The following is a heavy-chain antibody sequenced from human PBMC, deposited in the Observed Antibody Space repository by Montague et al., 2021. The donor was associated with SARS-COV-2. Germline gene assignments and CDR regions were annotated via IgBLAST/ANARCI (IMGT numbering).Heavy chain of an antibody. Sequence: SLRLSCAASGFIFSIYEMNWARQAPGKGLEWISYITNSGTTYYADSVKGRFTVSRDNAKNSLYLQMNSVRAEDTAIYYCARDALGDGYNLDFWGQGTPVTVSS. J-gene: IGHJ4*02. V-gene: IGHV3-48*03. CDR2: ITNSGTT. D-gene: IGHD5-24*01. CDR1: GFIFSIYE. CDR3: ARDALGDGYNLDF.